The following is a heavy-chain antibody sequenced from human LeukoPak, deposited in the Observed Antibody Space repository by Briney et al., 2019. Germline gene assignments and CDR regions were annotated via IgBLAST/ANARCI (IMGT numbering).Heavy chain of an antibody. D-gene: IGHD6-13*01. Sequence: GRSLRLSCAASGFTFSSYGMHWVRQAPGKGLEWVAVISYDGSNKYYADSVKGRFTISRDNSKNTLYLQMNSLRAEDTAVYYCAKVAAADHNWFDPWGQGTLVTVSS. V-gene: IGHV3-30*18. CDR2: ISYDGSNK. J-gene: IGHJ5*02. CDR3: AKVAAADHNWFDP. CDR1: GFTFSSYG.